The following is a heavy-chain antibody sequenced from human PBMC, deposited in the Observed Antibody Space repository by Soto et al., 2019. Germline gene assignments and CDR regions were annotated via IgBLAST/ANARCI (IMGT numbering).Heavy chain of an antibody. J-gene: IGHJ4*02. D-gene: IGHD6-19*01. V-gene: IGHV3-11*01. CDR1: GFTFSNYY. CDR3: ARSYSSGWEFDY. CDR2: ISSTGRTI. Sequence: GGSLRLSCGASGFTFSNYYMSWIRQAPGKGLEWVSYISSTGRTIYYADSVKGRFTVSRDNAQNSLSLKLNSLRVEDTAAYYCARSYSSGWEFDYWGQGTQVTVSS.